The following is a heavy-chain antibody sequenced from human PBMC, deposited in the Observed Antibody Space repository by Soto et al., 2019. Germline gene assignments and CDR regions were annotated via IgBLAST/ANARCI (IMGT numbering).Heavy chain of an antibody. J-gene: IGHJ4*02. D-gene: IGHD6-19*01. V-gene: IGHV3-33*01. CDR2: IWYDGSNK. CDR1: GFTFSSYG. Sequence: LRLSCAASGFTFSSYGMHWVRQAPGKGLEWVAVIWYDGSNKYYADSVKGRFTISRDNSKNTLYLQMNSLRAEDTAVYYCARQGAVARLPDYWGQGTLVTVSS. CDR3: ARQGAVARLPDY.